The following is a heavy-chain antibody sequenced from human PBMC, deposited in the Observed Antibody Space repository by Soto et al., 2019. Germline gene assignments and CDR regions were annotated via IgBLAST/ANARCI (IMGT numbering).Heavy chain of an antibody. CDR1: GGSISSGGYS. J-gene: IGHJ5*02. V-gene: IGHV4-30-2*01. CDR3: ARVPGP. Sequence: QLQLQESGSGLVKPSQTLSLTCAVSGGSISSGGYSWSWIRQPPGNGLEWIGYIYHSGSTFYNPSPKSRVTIPGDRSKNQFSLTLSSVTAADTAVYYCARVPGPWGQGTMVTASS. D-gene: IGHD3-10*01. CDR2: IYHSGST.